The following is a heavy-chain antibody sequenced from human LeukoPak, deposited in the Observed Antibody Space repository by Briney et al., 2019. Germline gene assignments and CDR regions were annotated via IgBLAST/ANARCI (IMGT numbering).Heavy chain of an antibody. V-gene: IGHV4-39*07. CDR1: GGSITSSTHY. D-gene: IGHD3-10*01. CDR3: ARDYGLDP. J-gene: IGHJ5*02. CDR2: IYYTGSPT. Sequence: SETLSLTCTVSGGSITSSTHYWGWIRQPPGKGLEWIGTIYYTGSPTFYNPSLKSRLTISVDTSKSHFSMKLTSVTAADTAVYYCARDYGLDPWGQGTLVTVSS.